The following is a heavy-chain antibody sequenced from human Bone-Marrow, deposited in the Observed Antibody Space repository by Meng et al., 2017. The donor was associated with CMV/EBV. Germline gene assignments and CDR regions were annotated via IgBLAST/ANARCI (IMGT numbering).Heavy chain of an antibody. D-gene: IGHD2-2*01. V-gene: IGHV3-53*05. J-gene: IGHJ4*02. CDR2: IYSGGRT. CDR1: GFTVSSNY. CDR3: AKAIEYCSSTSCYALLDY. Sequence: GGSLRLSCAASGFTVSSNYMSWVRQAPGKGLEWVSVIYSGGRTYYADSVKGRFTISRDNSKNSLYLQMNSLRAEDTALYYCAKAIEYCSSTSCYALLDYWGQGTLVTVSS.